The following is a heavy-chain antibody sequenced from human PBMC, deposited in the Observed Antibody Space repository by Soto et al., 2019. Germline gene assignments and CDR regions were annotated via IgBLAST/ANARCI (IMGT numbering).Heavy chain of an antibody. CDR3: ASNYYDSSGYSVDDAFDI. D-gene: IGHD3-22*01. J-gene: IGHJ3*02. V-gene: IGHV1-69*01. CDR1: GGTFSSYA. Sequence: QVQLVQSGAEVKTPGSSVKVSCKASGGTFSSYAISWVRQAPGQGLEWMGGIIPIFGTANYAQKFQGRVTITADESTITAYMELSSLRSEDTAVYYCASNYYDSSGYSVDDAFDIWVQGTMVTVSS. CDR2: IIPIFGTA.